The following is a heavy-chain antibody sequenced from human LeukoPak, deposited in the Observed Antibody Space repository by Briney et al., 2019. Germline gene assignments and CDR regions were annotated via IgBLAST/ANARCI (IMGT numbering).Heavy chain of an antibody. CDR3: ARGTFDSSGYYLFDY. J-gene: IGHJ4*02. Sequence: SETPSLTRTVPGGSISTNYWSWIRQPAGKGLEWIGRIYNSGNTNYSPSLESRVTMSADTSKNQFSLKLSSVTAADTAVYYCARGTFDSSGYYLFDYWGQGTLVTVSS. CDR1: GGSISTNY. D-gene: IGHD3-22*01. V-gene: IGHV4-4*07. CDR2: IYNSGNT.